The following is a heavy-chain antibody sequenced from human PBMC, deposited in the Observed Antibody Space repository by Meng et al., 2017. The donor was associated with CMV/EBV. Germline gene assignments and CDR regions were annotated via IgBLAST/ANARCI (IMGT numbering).Heavy chain of an antibody. Sequence: QVLEEESGPRPVVPSQSLSLTFTDSCGSLGSDDCYWSWIRQPPENALEWIAYIYYSGSTYYNPSLKSRVTISVDTSKNQFSLKLSSVTAADTAVYYCARDNRRGGVEYWGQGTLVTVSS. CDR3: ARDNRRGGVEY. V-gene: IGHV4-30-4*08. CDR2: IYYSGST. D-gene: IGHD3-3*01. J-gene: IGHJ4*02. CDR1: CGSLGSDDCY.